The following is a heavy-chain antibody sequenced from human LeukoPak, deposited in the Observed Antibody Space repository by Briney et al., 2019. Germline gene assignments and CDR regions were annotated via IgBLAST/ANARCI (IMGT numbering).Heavy chain of an antibody. J-gene: IGHJ4*02. D-gene: IGHD3-10*01. CDR2: INSDGSST. CDR1: GFTFSSYW. V-gene: IGHV3-74*01. CDR3: ARIPGGSGSQYDY. Sequence: GGSLRLSCAASGFTFSSYWMHWVRQAPGKGLVWVSRINSDGSSTFYADSVKGRFTTSRDNAENTVYLQMNSLGADDTAVYYCARIPGGSGSQYDYWGQGTLVIVSS.